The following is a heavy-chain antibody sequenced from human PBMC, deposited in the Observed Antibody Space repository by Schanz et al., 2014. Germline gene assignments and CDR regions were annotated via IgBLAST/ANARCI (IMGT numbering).Heavy chain of an antibody. J-gene: IGHJ4*02. D-gene: IGHD2-8*02. CDR2: ITGASDHI. V-gene: IGHV3-23*01. Sequence: EVQLLESGGGLVQPGGSLRLSCLASGFAFSSYGMNWLRQAPGKGLEWVSGITGASDHIDYAESVKGRFTISRDNSKNTLYLQMNSLRAEDTAVYYCAKSLESCPGGRCSRGYFDYWGQGTLVTVSS. CDR1: GFAFSSYG. CDR3: AKSLESCPGGRCSRGYFDY.